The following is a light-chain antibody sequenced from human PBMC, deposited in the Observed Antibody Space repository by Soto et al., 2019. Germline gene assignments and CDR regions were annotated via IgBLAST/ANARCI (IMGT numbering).Light chain of an antibody. J-gene: IGKJ4*01. CDR2: GAS. CDR3: QQYGSSPLT. Sequence: ETVLTQSPGTLSLSPGERATLSCRASQSVSSSYLAWYQQKPGQAPRLLIYGASSRATGIPDRFSGSGSGTDFTLTISRLEPEDFAVYYCQQYGSSPLTFGGGTKVDI. V-gene: IGKV3-20*01. CDR1: QSVSSSY.